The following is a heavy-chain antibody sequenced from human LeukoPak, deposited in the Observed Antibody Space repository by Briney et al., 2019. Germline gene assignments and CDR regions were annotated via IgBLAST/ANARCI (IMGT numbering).Heavy chain of an antibody. D-gene: IGHD6-19*01. J-gene: IGHJ4*02. CDR1: GYTLTELS. Sequence: ASGKVSCKVSGYTLTELSMNWVRQAAGKGLEGMGGFDPEDGETIYAQKLQGRVTMTEDTSTDTAYMELSSLRSEDTAVYYCATDLGNGWYFSVVYWGQGTLVTVSS. V-gene: IGHV1-24*01. CDR2: FDPEDGET. CDR3: ATDLGNGWYFSVVY.